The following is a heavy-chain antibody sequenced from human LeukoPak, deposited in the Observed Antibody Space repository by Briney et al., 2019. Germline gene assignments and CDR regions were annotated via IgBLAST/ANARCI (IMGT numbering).Heavy chain of an antibody. CDR3: ARQDGGLRPIFGVVIIDRHFDF. Sequence: SVKVSCKASGGTFSSYAISWVRQAPGQGLEWMGGIIPIFGTANYAQKFQGRVTITADESTSTAYMELSSLRSEDTAVYYCARQDGGLRPIFGVVIIDRHFDFWGQGTLVTVSS. CDR1: GGTFSSYA. CDR2: IIPIFGTA. D-gene: IGHD3-3*01. V-gene: IGHV1-69*01. J-gene: IGHJ4*02.